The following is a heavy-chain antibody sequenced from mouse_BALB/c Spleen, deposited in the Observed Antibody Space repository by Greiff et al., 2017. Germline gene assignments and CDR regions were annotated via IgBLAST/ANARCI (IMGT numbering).Heavy chain of an antibody. V-gene: IGHV5-6-3*01. CDR2: INSNGGST. CDR1: GFTFSSYG. CDR3: ARDLLYAMDY. J-gene: IGHJ4*01. Sequence: EVKVVESGGGLVQPGGSLKLSCAASGFTFSSYGMSWVRQTPDKRLELVATINSNGGSTYYPDSVKGRFTISRDNAKNTLYLQMSSLKSEDTAMYYCARDLLYAMDYWGQGTSVTVSS.